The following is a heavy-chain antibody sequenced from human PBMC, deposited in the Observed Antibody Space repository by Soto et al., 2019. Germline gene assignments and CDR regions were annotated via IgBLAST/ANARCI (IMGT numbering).Heavy chain of an antibody. J-gene: IGHJ4*02. D-gene: IGHD2-8*01. CDR2: IIPIFGTA. V-gene: IGHV1-69*13. Sequence: SVKVSCKASGGTFSSYAISWVRQAPGQGLEWMGGIIPIFGTANYAQKFQGRVTITADESTSTAYMELSSLRSEDTAIYYCAKQPLSMYYLDYWGQGALVTVSS. CDR1: GGTFSSYA. CDR3: AKQPLSMYYLDY.